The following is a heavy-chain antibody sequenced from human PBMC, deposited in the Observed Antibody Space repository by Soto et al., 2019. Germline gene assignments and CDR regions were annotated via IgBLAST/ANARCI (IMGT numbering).Heavy chain of an antibody. Sequence: GASVKVSCKASAGTFSSYAISWVRQAPGQGLEWMGGIIPIFGTANYAQKFQGRVTITADKSTSTAYMELSSLRSEDTAVYYCARVYWKQTGEGYWGQGTLVTVSS. CDR1: AGTFSSYA. CDR3: ARVYWKQTGEGY. D-gene: IGHD1-1*01. V-gene: IGHV1-69*06. CDR2: IIPIFGTA. J-gene: IGHJ4*02.